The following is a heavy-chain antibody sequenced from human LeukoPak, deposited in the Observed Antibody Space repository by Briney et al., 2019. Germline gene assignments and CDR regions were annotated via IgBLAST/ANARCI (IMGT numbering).Heavy chain of an antibody. V-gene: IGHV3-9*01. Sequence: GRSLRLSRAGSGFIFNNYAMHWVRQPPGKGLEWVSGISWNSGSIDYADSVKGRFTISRDNAKNSLYLQMNSLRVEDTAFYYCAKDNRRHYTSGPNPDSLHWGQGALVTVSS. J-gene: IGHJ4*02. CDR3: AKDNRRHYTSGPNPDSLH. D-gene: IGHD6-19*01. CDR1: GFIFNNYA. CDR2: ISWNSGSI.